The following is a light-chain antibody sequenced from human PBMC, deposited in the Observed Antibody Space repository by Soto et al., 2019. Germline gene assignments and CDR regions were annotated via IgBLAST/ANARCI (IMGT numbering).Light chain of an antibody. V-gene: IGLV2-14*01. CDR2: EVS. CDR1: SSDVGGYNY. J-gene: IGLJ1*01. CDR3: SSYTTTGTLV. Sequence: ALTQPASVSGSPGQSITISCTGTSSDVGGYNYVSWYQHHPGKAPKLMIYEVSNRPSGVSNRFSGSKSGNTASLTISGLQAEDEADYYCSSYTTTGTLVFGTGTKVTVL.